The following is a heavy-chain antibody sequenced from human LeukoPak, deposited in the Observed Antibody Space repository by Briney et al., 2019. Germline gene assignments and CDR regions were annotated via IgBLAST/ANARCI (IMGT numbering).Heavy chain of an antibody. CDR2: LSDDGSNK. V-gene: IGHV3-30*18. J-gene: IGHJ4*02. CDR1: GFTFSAYA. D-gene: IGHD6-13*01. CDR3: AKDPHSSSWYYFDS. Sequence: PGGSLRRSCEASGFTFSAYAMTWVRQAPGKGLEWVAVLSDDGSNKFYADSVKGRFTISRDNSKDTLYLQMNSLRAEDTAFYYCAKDPHSSSWYYFDSWGQGTLVTVSS.